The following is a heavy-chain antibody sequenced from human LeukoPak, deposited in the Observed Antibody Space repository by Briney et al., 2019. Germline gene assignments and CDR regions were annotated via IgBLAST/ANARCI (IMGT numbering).Heavy chain of an antibody. Sequence: EASVKVSCKASGYTFTGYYMHWERQAPGQGLEWMGWINPNSGGTNYAQKFQGRVTMTRDTSISTAYMELSRLRSDDTAVYYCARPLRYCSGGSCSIAPDYWGQGTLVTVSS. CDR1: GYTFTGYY. CDR2: INPNSGGT. D-gene: IGHD2-15*01. CDR3: ARPLRYCSGGSCSIAPDY. V-gene: IGHV1-2*02. J-gene: IGHJ4*02.